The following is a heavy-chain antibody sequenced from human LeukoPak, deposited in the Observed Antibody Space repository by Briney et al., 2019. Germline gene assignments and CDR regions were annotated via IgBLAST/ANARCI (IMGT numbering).Heavy chain of an antibody. CDR1: GGTFSNYA. CDR3: ARGRRSRTGCNGDYLDF. J-gene: IGHJ4*02. D-gene: IGHD3/OR15-3a*01. Sequence: ASVKVSCKATGGTFSNYAINWVRQAPGQGLEWMGRITPILGLINYAQKFQGRVTITADKSTSTGYMEVTGLRPDDTAIYYCARGRRSRTGCNGDYLDFGGQGTLVTVSS. CDR2: ITPILGLI. V-gene: IGHV1-69*04.